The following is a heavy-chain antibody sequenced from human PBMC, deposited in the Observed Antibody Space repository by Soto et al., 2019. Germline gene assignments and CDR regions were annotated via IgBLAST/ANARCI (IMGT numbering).Heavy chain of an antibody. D-gene: IGHD4-17*01. Sequence: PGGCLRLSCAASGFTFSSYGMHWFRQAPGKGLEWVAVIWYDGSNKYYADSVKGRFTISRDNSKNTLYLQMNSLRAEDTAVYYCARDLGTTVTSFDYWGQGTLVTVSS. CDR2: IWYDGSNK. V-gene: IGHV3-33*01. CDR1: GFTFSSYG. CDR3: ARDLGTTVTSFDY. J-gene: IGHJ4*02.